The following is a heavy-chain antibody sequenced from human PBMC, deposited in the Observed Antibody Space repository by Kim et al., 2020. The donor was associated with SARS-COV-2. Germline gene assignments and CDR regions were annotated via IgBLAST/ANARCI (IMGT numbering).Heavy chain of an antibody. V-gene: IGHV3-48*02. J-gene: IGHJ6*02. CDR3: ASFGGYCSGGSCYSVFYGMDV. CDR1: GFTFSSYS. CDR2: ISSSSSTI. Sequence: GGSLRLSCAASGFTFSSYSMNWVRQAPGKGLEWVSYISSSSSTIYYADSVKGRFTISRDNAKNSLYLQMNSLRDEDTAVYYCASFGGYCSGGSCYSVFYGMDVWGQGTTVTVSS. D-gene: IGHD2-15*01.